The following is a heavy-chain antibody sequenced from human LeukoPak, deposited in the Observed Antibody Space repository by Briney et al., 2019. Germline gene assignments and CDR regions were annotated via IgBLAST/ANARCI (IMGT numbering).Heavy chain of an antibody. J-gene: IGHJ4*02. CDR3: VRRDTGWNYFDY. V-gene: IGHV4-59*08. D-gene: IGHD6-19*01. CDR1: GGSINSHY. CDR2: IYYTGKI. Sequence: SETLSLTCAVSGGSINSHYWGWIRQPTGKGLQWIGDIYYTGKINYNPSLKSRATITLDTSEDHLSLNLTSVLAADTAIYYCVRRDTGWNYFDYWGQGILVTVSS.